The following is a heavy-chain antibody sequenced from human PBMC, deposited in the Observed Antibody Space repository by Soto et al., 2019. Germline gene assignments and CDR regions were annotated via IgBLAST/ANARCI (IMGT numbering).Heavy chain of an antibody. CDR2: IGPESGAT. Sequence: ASLKVSCKASGYTFTGHYIHWVRQAPEQGPEWMGEIGPESGATRFAQKFQGRVTMTRDMSITTVYMELNNLSPDDTAVYYCGRGRSGQIVVFYWGQGTPVTVSS. D-gene: IGHD5-12*01. CDR1: GYTFTGHY. CDR3: GRGRSGQIVVFY. J-gene: IGHJ4*02. V-gene: IGHV1-2*02.